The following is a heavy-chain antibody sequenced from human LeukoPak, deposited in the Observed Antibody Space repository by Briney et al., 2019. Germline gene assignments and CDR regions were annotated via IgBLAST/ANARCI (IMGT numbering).Heavy chain of an antibody. D-gene: IGHD2-8*01. CDR1: GFTFSSYW. V-gene: IGHV3-74*01. J-gene: IGHJ6*03. CDR2: INSDGSST. Sequence: GGSLRLSCAASGFTFSSYWMHWVRQAPGKGLVWVSRINSDGSSTSYADSVKGRFTISRDNAKNTLYLQMNSLRAEDTAVYYCARTTKGGDIVLMLQRDMDVWGKGTTITVSS. CDR3: ARTTKGGDIVLMLQRDMDV.